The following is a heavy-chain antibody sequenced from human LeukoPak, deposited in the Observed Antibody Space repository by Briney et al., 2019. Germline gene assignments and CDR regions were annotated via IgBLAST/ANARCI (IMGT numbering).Heavy chain of an antibody. V-gene: IGHV1-69*01. D-gene: IGHD4-11*01. CDR2: IIPIYGTA. Sequence: SVKASCKASGASGDTFNSYDFSWLRQAPGQGLQWMGGIIPIYGTAKYTEKFQGRVTITADESTSTAYMELSSLRSEDTAVYYCARALYTENSYFDYWGQGTLVTVSS. CDR1: GDTFNSYD. J-gene: IGHJ4*02. CDR3: ARALYTENSYFDY.